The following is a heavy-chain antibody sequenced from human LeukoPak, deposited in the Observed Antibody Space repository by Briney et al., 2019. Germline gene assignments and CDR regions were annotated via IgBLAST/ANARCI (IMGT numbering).Heavy chain of an antibody. V-gene: IGHV4-39*01. J-gene: IGHJ6*03. Sequence: SETLSLTCTVSGGSISTSAFDWGWSRQPPGKGLEWIVSIYDSGNEFYNPSLKSRVNISAETSKNQFSLKLNSVTAADTAMYYCARQISDYYYYYMDVWGEGITVTVSS. D-gene: IGHD2/OR15-2a*01. CDR2: IYDSGNE. CDR1: GGSISTSAFD. CDR3: ARQISDYYYYYMDV.